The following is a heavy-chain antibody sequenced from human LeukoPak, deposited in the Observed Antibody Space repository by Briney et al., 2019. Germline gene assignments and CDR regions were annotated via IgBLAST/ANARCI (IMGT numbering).Heavy chain of an antibody. D-gene: IGHD4-17*01. V-gene: IGHV3-21*01. Sequence: GGSLRLSCAASGFTFSSYSMNWVRQAPGKGLEWVSSISSSSYVYYADSVKSRFTISRDNAKNSLYLQMNSLRAEDTAVYYCARDSASFRYGDYGPGFWYFDLWGRGTLVTVSS. J-gene: IGHJ2*01. CDR1: GFTFSSYS. CDR3: ARDSASFRYGDYGPGFWYFDL. CDR2: ISSSSYV.